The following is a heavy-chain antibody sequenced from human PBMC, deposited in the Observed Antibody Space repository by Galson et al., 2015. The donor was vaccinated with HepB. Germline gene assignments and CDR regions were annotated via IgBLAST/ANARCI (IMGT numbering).Heavy chain of an antibody. J-gene: IGHJ4*02. CDR2: INHSGNA. CDR1: RGSLSGYF. CDR3: ARGELTSTWAAPGY. V-gene: IGHV4-34*01. D-gene: IGHD6-13*01. Sequence: TLSLTCVVSRGSLSGYFWSWIRQSPGEGLEWIGEINHSGNANFHPSLKSRVTMSLDTSKNQFSLKLSSVTAADTAVYYCARGELTSTWAAPGYWGQGILVTVSS.